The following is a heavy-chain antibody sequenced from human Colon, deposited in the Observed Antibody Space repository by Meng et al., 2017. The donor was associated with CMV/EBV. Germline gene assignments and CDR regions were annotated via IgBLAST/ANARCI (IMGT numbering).Heavy chain of an antibody. Sequence: VQLVESGGGLVKPGESLRLSCVVSGITFTDSDMSWVRQAPGKGLEWVSSINVNGNSAAYADSVRGRFTISRDNARNSLYLQMNSLRVEDTAFYYCARDPNWGSGYWGQGTLVTVDS. CDR2: INVNGNSA. CDR1: GITFTDSD. J-gene: IGHJ4*02. D-gene: IGHD7-27*01. V-gene: IGHV3-11*06. CDR3: ARDPNWGSGY.